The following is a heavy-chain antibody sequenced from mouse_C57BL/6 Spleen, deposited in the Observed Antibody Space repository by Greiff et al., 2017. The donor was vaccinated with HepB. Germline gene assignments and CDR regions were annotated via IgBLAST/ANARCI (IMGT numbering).Heavy chain of an antibody. V-gene: IGHV1-82*01. D-gene: IGHD2-4*01. CDR2: IYPGDGDT. CDR1: GYAFSSSW. Sequence: VQLQESGPELVKPGASVKISCKASGYAFSSSWMNWVKQRPGKGLEWIGRIYPGDGDTNYNGKFKGKATLTADKSSSTAYMQLSSLTSEDSAVYFCARFTYDYDVGDYFDYWGQGTTLTVSS. J-gene: IGHJ2*01. CDR3: ARFTYDYDVGDYFDY.